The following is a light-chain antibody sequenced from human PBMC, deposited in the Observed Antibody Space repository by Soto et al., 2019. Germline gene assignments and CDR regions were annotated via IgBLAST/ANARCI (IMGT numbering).Light chain of an antibody. V-gene: IGKV3-20*01. CDR1: QSVSSSY. CDR3: QQFGRPPRT. Sequence: IVLTQSPSAVCWVPGESGTLSCRASQSVSSSYLAWYQQKPGQAPRLLMYGASRRPTGIPDRFGGSGCGTDTTLISSILEPEDSALYYCQQFGRPPRTFGQGTKVDIK. CDR2: GAS. J-gene: IGKJ1*01.